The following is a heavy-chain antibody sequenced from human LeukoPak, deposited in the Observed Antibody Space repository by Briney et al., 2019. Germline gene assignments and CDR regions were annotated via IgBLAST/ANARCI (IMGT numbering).Heavy chain of an antibody. D-gene: IGHD5-12*01. CDR3: ARTSGYSGYDYRY. J-gene: IGHJ4*02. V-gene: IGHV3-21*01. CDR2: ISSDSSYI. Sequence: GSLRLSCAASGFNFNTYTMNWVRQAPGKGLEWVSSISSDSSYIYYADAVHGRFTVSRDNAKNSLYLQMNSLRAEDTAVYYCARTSGYSGYDYRYWGQGTLVTVSS. CDR1: GFNFNTYT.